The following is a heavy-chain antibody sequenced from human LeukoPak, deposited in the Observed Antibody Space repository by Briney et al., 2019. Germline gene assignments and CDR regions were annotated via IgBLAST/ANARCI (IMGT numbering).Heavy chain of an antibody. CDR2: ISYSGST. CDR1: GGSVSSYY. Sequence: PSETLSLTCTVSGGSVSSYYWSWIRQPPGKGLEWIGYISYSGSTNYNPSLKSRVTISVDTSNNQFSLRLSSVTAADTAVYYCARGGSPYCSSTSCYPYYFDYWGQGTLVTVSS. J-gene: IGHJ4*02. V-gene: IGHV4-59*08. CDR3: ARGGSPYCSSTSCYPYYFDY. D-gene: IGHD2-2*01.